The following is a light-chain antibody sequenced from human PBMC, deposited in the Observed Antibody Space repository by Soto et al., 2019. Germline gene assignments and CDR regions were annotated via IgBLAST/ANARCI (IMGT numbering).Light chain of an antibody. CDR2: DVS. J-gene: IGLJ3*02. CDR3: SPYTSSSTVV. Sequence: QSALTQPASVSGSPGQSITISCTGTSSDVGSYNYVSWYQQRPGKAPKLMIYDVSHRPSGVSNRLSGSKSGNTASLTISGLQAEDEADYYCSPYTSSSTVVFGGGTKLTVL. V-gene: IGLV2-14*03. CDR1: SSDVGSYNY.